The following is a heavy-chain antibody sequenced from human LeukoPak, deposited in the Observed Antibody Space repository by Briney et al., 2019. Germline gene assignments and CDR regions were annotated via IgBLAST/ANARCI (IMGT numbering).Heavy chain of an antibody. J-gene: IGHJ4*02. Sequence: ASVKVSCKASGYTFTGYCMHWVRQAPGQGLEWMGWINPYNGNRYYAKKFQGRFNMTTDTSTSTVYLELRTLTSDDTAIYYCARFQASEFRGFDHWGQGTLITVSS. CDR3: ARFQASEFRGFDH. V-gene: IGHV1-18*04. D-gene: IGHD3-10*01. CDR2: INPYNGNR. CDR1: GYTFTGYC.